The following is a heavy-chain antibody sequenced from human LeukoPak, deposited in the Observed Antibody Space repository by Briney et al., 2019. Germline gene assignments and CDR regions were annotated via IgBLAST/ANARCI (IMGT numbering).Heavy chain of an antibody. CDR3: ARHGGSYSFDS. J-gene: IGHJ4*02. D-gene: IGHD1-26*01. V-gene: IGHV4-59*08. CDR2: FYNSGST. CDR1: GGSISTYY. Sequence: SETLSLTRTVSGGSISTYYWSWIRQPPGKGREWIGYFYNSGSTNYNPSLKSRVTISVDTSRNQFSLKLTSVTAADTAVYYCARHGGSYSFDSWGQGTLVTVSS.